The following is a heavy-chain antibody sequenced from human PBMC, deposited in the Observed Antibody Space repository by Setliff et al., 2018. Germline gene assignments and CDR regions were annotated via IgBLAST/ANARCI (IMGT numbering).Heavy chain of an antibody. J-gene: IGHJ4*02. CDR1: GGTFSSYA. D-gene: IGHD5-12*01. Sequence: SVKVSCKASGGTFSSYAISWVRQAPGQGLEWMGGIIPIFGTANYAQKFQGRVTITADESTSTAYMELSSLRSEDTAVYYCARGLHEDGYNLADYWGQGTLVTVS. V-gene: IGHV1-69*13. CDR3: ARGLHEDGYNLADY. CDR2: IIPIFGTA.